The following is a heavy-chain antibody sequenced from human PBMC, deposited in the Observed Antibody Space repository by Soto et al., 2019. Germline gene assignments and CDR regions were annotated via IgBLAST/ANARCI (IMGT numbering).Heavy chain of an antibody. D-gene: IGHD3-22*01. V-gene: IGHV1-18*04. Sequence: QVQLVQSGAEVKKPGASVKVSCKASGYTFTSYGISWVRQAPGQGLAWMGGISAYNGNTNYAQKLQGRVTMTTDTSTSTVYMELRRLRSGDTAVYYCARGRSNFMHYCDSMGYDRGVVDYWGQGTLVTVSS. CDR2: ISAYNGNT. CDR1: GYTFTSYG. CDR3: ARGRSNFMHYCDSMGYDRGVVDY. J-gene: IGHJ4*02.